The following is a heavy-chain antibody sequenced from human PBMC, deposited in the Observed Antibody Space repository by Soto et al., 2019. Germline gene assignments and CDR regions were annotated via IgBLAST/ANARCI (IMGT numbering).Heavy chain of an antibody. CDR1: GFTFSSYS. CDR3: ARDGFVRVHYDSSGYVWGCDD. J-gene: IGHJ4*02. D-gene: IGHD3-22*01. Sequence: EVQLVESGGGLVKPGGSLRLSCAASGFTFSSYSMNWVRQAPGKGLEWVSSISSSSGYIYYADSVKGRFTISRDNAKNSMYLQMNTLRAEDTAVYYCARDGFVRVHYDSSGYVWGCDDWGQGTLVTVSS. CDR2: ISSSSGYI. V-gene: IGHV3-21*01.